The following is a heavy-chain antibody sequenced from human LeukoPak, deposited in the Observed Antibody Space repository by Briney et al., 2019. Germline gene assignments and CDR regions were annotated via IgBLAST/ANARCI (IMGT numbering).Heavy chain of an antibody. Sequence: PGGSLRLSCAASGFSFSSYWMSWVRQAPGKGLEWVANINKDGSDKYYVDSVKGRFTISGDKVKNSLYLEMNSLRGEDTGVYYWAGDRNDFWHRRSWHYGMYVWGQGDTVTVSS. CDR2: INKDGSDK. CDR1: GFSFSSYW. CDR3: AGDRNDFWHRRSWHYGMYV. V-gene: IGHV3-7*01. J-gene: IGHJ6*02. D-gene: IGHD6-13*01.